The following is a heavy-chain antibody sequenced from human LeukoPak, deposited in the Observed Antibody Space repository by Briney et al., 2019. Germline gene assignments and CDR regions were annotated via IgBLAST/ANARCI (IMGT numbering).Heavy chain of an antibody. CDR3: ARLFVSRRDGHSRNFDC. D-gene: IGHD5-24*01. CDR1: GGTFSSYA. Sequence: SVKVSCKASGGTFSSYAISWVRQAPGQGLEWMGGIIPIFGTANYAQKFQGRVTITADESTSTAYMELSSLRSEDTAVYYCARLFVSRRDGHSRNFDCWGQGTLVTVSS. J-gene: IGHJ4*02. V-gene: IGHV1-69*01. CDR2: IIPIFGTA.